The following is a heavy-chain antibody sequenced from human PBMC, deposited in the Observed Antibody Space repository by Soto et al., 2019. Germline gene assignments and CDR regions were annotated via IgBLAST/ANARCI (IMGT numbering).Heavy chain of an antibody. CDR1: GYTFTSYG. CDR2: ISAYNGNT. D-gene: IGHD5-12*01. V-gene: IGHV1-18*01. J-gene: IGHJ6*02. Sequence: QVQLVQSGAEVKKPGASVKVSCKASGYTFTSYGISWVRQAPGQGREWMGWISAYNGNTNYAQKLQGRVTMTTDTSMSTAYMELRSLRSDDTAVYYCARREMATILDYYGMDVWGQGTTVTVSS. CDR3: ARREMATILDYYGMDV.